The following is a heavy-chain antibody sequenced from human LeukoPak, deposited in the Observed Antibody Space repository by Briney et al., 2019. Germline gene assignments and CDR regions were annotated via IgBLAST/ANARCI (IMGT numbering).Heavy chain of an antibody. V-gene: IGHV1-2*02. D-gene: IGHD2-2*01. J-gene: IGHJ3*02. CDR1: GYTFTGYY. CDR3: ARNAHVVVPATTLWAFDI. CDR2: INPNSGGT. Sequence: ASVRVSCKASGYTFTGYYMHWVRQAPGQGLEWMGWINPNSGGTNYAQKFQGRVTMTRDTSISTAYMELSRLRSDDTAVYYCARNAHVVVPATTLWAFDIWGQGTMVTVSS.